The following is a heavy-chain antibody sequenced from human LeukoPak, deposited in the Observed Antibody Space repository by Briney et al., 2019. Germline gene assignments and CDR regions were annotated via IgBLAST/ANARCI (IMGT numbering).Heavy chain of an antibody. V-gene: IGHV3-66*01. CDR2: IYSGGST. J-gene: IGHJ4*02. CDR1: GFTFSTYA. D-gene: IGHD6-19*01. CDR3: AREAGDSGWADY. Sequence: GGSLRLSCAASGFTFSTYAMSWVRQAPGKGLEWVSVIYSGGSTYYADSVKGRFTISRDNSKNTLYLQMNSLRAEDTAVYYCAREAGDSGWADYWVQGTLVTVSS.